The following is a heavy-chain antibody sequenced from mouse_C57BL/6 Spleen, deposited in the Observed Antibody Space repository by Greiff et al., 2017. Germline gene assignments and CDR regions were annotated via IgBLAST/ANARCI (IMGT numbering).Heavy chain of an antibody. CDR2: ILPGSGST. D-gene: IGHD2-3*01. CDR1: GYTFTGYW. J-gene: IGHJ4*01. CDR3: ARKSRRDGYYPYAMDY. V-gene: IGHV1-9*01. Sequence: VQLQQSGAELMKPGASVKLSCKATGYTFTGYWIEWVKQRPGHGLEWIGEILPGSGSTNYNEKFKGKATFTADTSSNTAYMQLSSLTTEDSAIYYWARKSRRDGYYPYAMDYWGQGTSVTVSS.